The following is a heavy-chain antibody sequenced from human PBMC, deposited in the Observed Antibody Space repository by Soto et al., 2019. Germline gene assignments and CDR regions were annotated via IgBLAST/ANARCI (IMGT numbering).Heavy chain of an antibody. CDR2: IIPIFGTA. D-gene: IGHD1-7*01. V-gene: IGHV1-69*01. Sequence: QVQLVQSGAEVKKPGSSVKVSCKASGGTFSSYAISWVRQAPGQGLEWMGGIIPIFGTANYEQKFQGRVTITADDSTSTAYMELSSLRSEDTAVYYCARITGTTVYYYYGMDVWGQGTTVTVSS. J-gene: IGHJ6*02. CDR1: GGTFSSYA. CDR3: ARITGTTVYYYYGMDV.